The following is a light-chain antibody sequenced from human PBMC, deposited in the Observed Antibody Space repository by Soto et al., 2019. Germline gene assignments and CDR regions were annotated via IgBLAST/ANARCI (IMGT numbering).Light chain of an antibody. J-gene: IGKJ5*01. CDR3: QQSYSTPYT. CDR2: AAS. V-gene: IGKV1-39*01. Sequence: QMTQSPSSLSASVGNRVTITCRASQSISTYLNWYQKKPGKAPNLLIYAASSLQSGVPSRFSGSGSGTDFTLTISSLQPEDFATYYCQQSYSTPYTFGQGTRLEIK. CDR1: QSISTY.